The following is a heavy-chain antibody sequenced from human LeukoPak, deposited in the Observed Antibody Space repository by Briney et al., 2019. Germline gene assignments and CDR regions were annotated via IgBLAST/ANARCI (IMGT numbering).Heavy chain of an antibody. CDR3: ATATHYYDSSGARFDP. CDR2: IIPILGIA. D-gene: IGHD3-22*01. V-gene: IGHV1-69*04. CDR1: GVTFSSYA. J-gene: IGHJ5*02. Sequence: SVKLSCKASGVTFSSYAISWVRQAPGQGLEWMGRIIPILGIANYAQKFQGRVTITGDKSTSTPYMELNSLRSEDAAVYYCATATHYYDSSGARFDPWGQGTLVTVSS.